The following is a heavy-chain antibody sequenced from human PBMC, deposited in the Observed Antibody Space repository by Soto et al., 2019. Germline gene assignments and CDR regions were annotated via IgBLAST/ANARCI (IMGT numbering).Heavy chain of an antibody. J-gene: IGHJ4*02. Sequence: QVQLVQSGAEVKKPGSSVKVSCKASGGTFSSYAISWVRQAPGQGLEWMGGIIPIFGTANYAQKFQGRVTITADESTSTAYMELRSRRSEETAGYYCAGDLANSSSPVPSYFDYWGQGPLVTVSS. CDR1: GGTFSSYA. D-gene: IGHD6-6*01. V-gene: IGHV1-69*01. CDR2: IIPIFGTA. CDR3: AGDLANSSSPVPSYFDY.